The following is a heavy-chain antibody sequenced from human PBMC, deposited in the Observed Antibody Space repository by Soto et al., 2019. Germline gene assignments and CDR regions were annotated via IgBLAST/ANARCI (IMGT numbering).Heavy chain of an antibody. CDR3: ARGGQQLALFDP. Sequence: SLRLSCAASGFTFSSYSMNWVRQAPGKGLEWVSSISSSSSYIYYADSVKGRFTISRDNAKNSLYLQMNSLRAEDTAVYYCARGGQQLALFDPWGQGTLVTVSS. V-gene: IGHV3-21*01. J-gene: IGHJ5*02. CDR2: ISSSSSYI. D-gene: IGHD6-13*01. CDR1: GFTFSSYS.